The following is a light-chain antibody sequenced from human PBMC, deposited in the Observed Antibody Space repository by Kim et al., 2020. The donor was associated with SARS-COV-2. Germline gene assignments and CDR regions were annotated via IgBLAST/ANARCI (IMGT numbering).Light chain of an antibody. J-gene: IGKJ4*01. Sequence: SPGERATPSCRASQTVSSNLAGYQQKPGQAPRRLIYDASNRATGIPARFSGSGSGRELTLTISSLQAEDFAVYYCQQYNSWPPLTFGGGTKVDIK. CDR3: QQYNSWPPLT. CDR1: QTVSSN. V-gene: IGKV3-15*01. CDR2: DAS.